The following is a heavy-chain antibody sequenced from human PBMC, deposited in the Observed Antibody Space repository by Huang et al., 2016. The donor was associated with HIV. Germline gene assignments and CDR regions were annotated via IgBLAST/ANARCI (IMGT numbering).Heavy chain of an antibody. CDR1: GFTFSDHY. CDR3: TGALASDTGMDV. D-gene: IGHD6-19*01. CDR2: SSNKVRSYTT. J-gene: IGHJ6*02. Sequence: EVQLVESGGGLVQPGGSLSLSCAASGFTFSDHYMDWVRQAQVKGLDLVVLSSNKVRSYTTESAASVKCRFTISSDYSETWLYLKMNSLRTEDSAVYYCTGALASDTGMDVWGQGTTVTVSS. V-gene: IGHV3-72*01.